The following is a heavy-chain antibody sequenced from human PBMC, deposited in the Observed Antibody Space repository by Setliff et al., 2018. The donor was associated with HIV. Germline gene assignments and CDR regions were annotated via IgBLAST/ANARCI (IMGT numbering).Heavy chain of an antibody. D-gene: IGHD3-10*01. CDR3: ASPGPNYDGSAFDI. Sequence: GASVKVSCKASGGTFSSYAISWVRQAPGQGLEWMGGIIPIFGTANYAQKFQGRVTITTDESTSTAHMELSSLRSEDTAVYYCASPGPNYDGSAFDIWGQGTMVTVSS. V-gene: IGHV1-69*05. CDR1: GGTFSSYA. J-gene: IGHJ3*02. CDR2: IIPIFGTA.